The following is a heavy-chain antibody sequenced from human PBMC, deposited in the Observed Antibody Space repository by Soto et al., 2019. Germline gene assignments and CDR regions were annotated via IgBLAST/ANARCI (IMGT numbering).Heavy chain of an antibody. CDR1: GGPINSPDYY. CDR2: VYFNGGA. V-gene: IGHV4-30-4*01. Sequence: QVQLQESGPGLVKPSQTLSLTCNVSGGPINSPDYYWTWIRQSPGKGLEGIGYVYFNGGARYNPGRRTRIKTSLDTTKKAFTRKIMRHTGADRADYYRARGISKYTSWHESHTWFDAWGQGALVTVSS. J-gene: IGHJ5*02. D-gene: IGHD2-2*01. CDR3: ARGISKYTSWHESHTWFDA.